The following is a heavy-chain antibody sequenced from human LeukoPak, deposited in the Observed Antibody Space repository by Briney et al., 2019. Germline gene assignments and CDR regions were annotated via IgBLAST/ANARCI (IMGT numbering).Heavy chain of an antibody. D-gene: IGHD3-10*01. CDR2: IKQDGSEK. V-gene: IGHV3-7*01. J-gene: IGHJ4*02. CDR1: GFTFSSYW. Sequence: TGGSLRLSCAASGFTFSSYWMSWVRQAPGKGLEWVANIKQDGSEKYYVDSVKGRFTISRDNSKNTLYLQMNSLRAEDTAVYYCAKTPPPTTAYYYGSGSAWEDYWGQGTLVTVS. CDR3: AKTPPPTTAYYYGSGSAWEDY.